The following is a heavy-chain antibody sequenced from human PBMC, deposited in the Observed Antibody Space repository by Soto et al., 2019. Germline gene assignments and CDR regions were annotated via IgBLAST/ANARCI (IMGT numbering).Heavy chain of an antibody. D-gene: IGHD2-2*03. CDR2: ISYDGSNK. V-gene: IGHV3-30*18. CDR3: AKLDIVLVPAAKTKKYYYYGMDV. J-gene: IGHJ6*02. Sequence: GGSLRLSCAASGFTFSSYGMHWVRQAPGKGLEWVAVISYDGSNKYYADSVKGRFTISRDNSKNTLYLQMNSLRAEDTAVYYCAKLDIVLVPAAKTKKYYYYGMDVWGQGTTVTVSS. CDR1: GFTFSSYG.